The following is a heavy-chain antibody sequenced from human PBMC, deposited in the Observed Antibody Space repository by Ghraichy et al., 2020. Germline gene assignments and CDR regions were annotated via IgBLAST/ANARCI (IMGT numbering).Heavy chain of an antibody. J-gene: IGHJ4*02. Sequence: GGSLGLSCAASGFTFSSYWMHWVRQAPGKGLVWVSRINSDESSTNYADSVKGRFTISRDNAKNTLYLQMNSLRAEDTAVYYCARGSSGYYDYWGQGTLVTVSS. D-gene: IGHD3-22*01. CDR1: GFTFSSYW. V-gene: IGHV3-74*01. CDR3: ARGSSGYYDY. CDR2: INSDESST.